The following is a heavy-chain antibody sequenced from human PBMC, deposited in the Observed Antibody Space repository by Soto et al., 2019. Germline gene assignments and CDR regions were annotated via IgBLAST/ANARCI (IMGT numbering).Heavy chain of an antibody. CDR2: IYYSGST. CDR3: ARHPSDFWFDP. J-gene: IGHJ5*02. V-gene: IGHV4-39*01. Sequence: QLQLQESGPGLVKPSETLSLTCTVSGGSISSSSYFWGWIRQPPGKGLKWIGSIYYSGSTYYNPSLKSPVPVSVDTSKNQFSLTLSSVAAADTAVYYCARHPSDFWFDPWGQGTLVTVSS. D-gene: IGHD2-21*02. CDR1: GGSISSSSYF.